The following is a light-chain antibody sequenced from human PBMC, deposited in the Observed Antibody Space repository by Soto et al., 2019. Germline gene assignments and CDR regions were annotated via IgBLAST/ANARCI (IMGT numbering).Light chain of an antibody. CDR3: KQYNNWLGP. Sequence: EIVMTQSPATLSVSQGERATLSCRASQSVRSNLAWYQQKPGQSPRLLIYGASTRATGIPARFSGSGSGTEFTLTISSLQSEAFAVYYCKQYNNWLGPFGQVTKVEIK. CDR1: QSVRSN. J-gene: IGKJ1*01. V-gene: IGKV3-15*01. CDR2: GAS.